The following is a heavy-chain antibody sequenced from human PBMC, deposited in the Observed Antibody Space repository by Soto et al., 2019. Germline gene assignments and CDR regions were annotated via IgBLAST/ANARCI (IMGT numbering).Heavy chain of an antibody. CDR1: GYTFSSYG. CDR2: LSAYNGNT. V-gene: IGHV1-18*01. J-gene: IGHJ6*02. D-gene: IGHD2-2*01. CDR3: ARFDGYCSRPRCFVVRSYTMDV. Sequence: QVQLVQSGAEVKKPGASVKVSCKASGYTFSSYGISWVRQAPGQGFEMMGWLSAYNGNTSYAQQFQGRVTRTTDSSTSTAYMELRSLRSYDTAGYYCARFDGYCSRPRCFVVRSYTMDVWGQGTTVTVSS.